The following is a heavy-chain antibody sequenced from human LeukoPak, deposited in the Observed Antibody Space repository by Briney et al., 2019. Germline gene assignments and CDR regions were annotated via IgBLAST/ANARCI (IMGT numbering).Heavy chain of an antibody. Sequence: GRSLRLSCAASGFTFDDYAMHWVRQAPGKGLEWVSGISWNSGSIDYADSVKGRFTISRDNAKNSLYLQMNSLRAEDTALYYCAKDGAGGSWYGNGYYYGMDVWGQGTTVTVSS. J-gene: IGHJ6*02. V-gene: IGHV3-9*01. D-gene: IGHD6-13*01. CDR3: AKDGAGGSWYGNGYYYGMDV. CDR1: GFTFDDYA. CDR2: ISWNSGSI.